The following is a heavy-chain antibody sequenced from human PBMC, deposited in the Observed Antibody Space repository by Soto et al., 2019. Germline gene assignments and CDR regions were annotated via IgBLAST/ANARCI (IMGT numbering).Heavy chain of an antibody. D-gene: IGHD2-8*01. CDR2: IIPLFGTT. J-gene: IGHJ6*02. Sequence: HVQLVQSGAEVKKPGSSVKVSCRASGGTFTASXIXXXRXAXXQGLEWLGGIIPLFGTTSYPQKFQGRVTITADKSXSTAYMEXSXLRFXXTAXYXXXXXXXXANIYYYYSMDVWGQGTTVTVSS. V-gene: IGHV1-69*06. CDR3: XXXXXXANIYYYYSMDV. CDR1: GGTFTASX.